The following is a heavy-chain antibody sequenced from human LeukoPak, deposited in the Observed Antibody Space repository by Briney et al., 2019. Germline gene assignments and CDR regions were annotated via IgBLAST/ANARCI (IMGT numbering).Heavy chain of an antibody. CDR1: GFTFSSYE. Sequence: PGGSLRLSCAASGFTFSSYEMNWVRQAPGKGLEWVSYISGSGNTIYYADSVQGRFTISRDNAENSLYLQMNSLRAGDTAIYYCARDEIRTGAFDIWGQGTMVTVSS. V-gene: IGHV3-48*03. D-gene: IGHD3-10*01. J-gene: IGHJ3*02. CDR2: ISGSGNTI. CDR3: ARDEIRTGAFDI.